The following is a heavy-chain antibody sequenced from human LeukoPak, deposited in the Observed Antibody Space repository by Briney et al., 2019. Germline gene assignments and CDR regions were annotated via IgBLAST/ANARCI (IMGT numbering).Heavy chain of an antibody. J-gene: IGHJ5*02. V-gene: IGHV4-34*01. Sequence: PSETLSLTCAVYGGSFSGYYWSWIRQPPGKGLEWIGEINHSGSTNYNPSLKSRVTISVDTSKNQFSLKLSSVTAADTAVYYCARHAFAKVVPAASNWFDPWGQGSLVTVSS. CDR1: GGSFSGYY. CDR2: INHSGST. CDR3: ARHAFAKVVPAASNWFDP. D-gene: IGHD2-2*01.